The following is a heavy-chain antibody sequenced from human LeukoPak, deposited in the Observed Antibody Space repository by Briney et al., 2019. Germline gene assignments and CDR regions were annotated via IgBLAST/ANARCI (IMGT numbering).Heavy chain of an antibody. D-gene: IGHD1-26*01. V-gene: IGHV3-30*02. CDR1: GFTFSSYG. Sequence: GGSLRLSCAASGFTFSSYGMHWVRQAPGKGLEWVAFIRYDGSNKYYADSVKGRFTISRDNSKNTLYLQMNSLRAEDTVVYYCARAKFSAYTGNPGARKSSYDMDVWGKGTTVTVSS. CDR2: IRYDGSNK. CDR3: ARAKFSAYTGNPGARKSSYDMDV. J-gene: IGHJ6*03.